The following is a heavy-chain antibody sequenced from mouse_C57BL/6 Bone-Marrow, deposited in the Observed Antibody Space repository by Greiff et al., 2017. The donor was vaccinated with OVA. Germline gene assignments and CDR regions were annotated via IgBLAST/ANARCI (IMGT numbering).Heavy chain of an antibody. D-gene: IGHD1-1*01. Sequence: EVQLVESGPGLAKPSQTLSLTCSVTGYSITSDYWNWIRKFPGNKLEYMGYISYSGSTYYNPSLKSRISITRDTSKNQYYLQLNSVTTKDTDTYYYARSHEYGSSYGYLDYWGQGTTLTVSS. CDR1: GYSITSDY. J-gene: IGHJ2*01. V-gene: IGHV3-8*01. CDR2: ISYSGST. CDR3: ARSHEYGSSYGYLDY.